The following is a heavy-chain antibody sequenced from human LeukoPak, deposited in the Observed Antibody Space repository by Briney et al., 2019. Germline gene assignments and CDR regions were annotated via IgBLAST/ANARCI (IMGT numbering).Heavy chain of an antibody. Sequence: TPGGSLRLSCAASGFTLNTYSMNWVRQAPGKGLEWVSSISSTGSDMYYVDSVKGRFTISRDNAKNTLLLQMNSLRAEDTAVYYCVRDGVGAPPFDYWGQGVLVTVSS. CDR2: ISSTGSDM. V-gene: IGHV3-21*01. J-gene: IGHJ4*02. D-gene: IGHD1-26*01. CDR3: VRDGVGAPPFDY. CDR1: GFTLNTYS.